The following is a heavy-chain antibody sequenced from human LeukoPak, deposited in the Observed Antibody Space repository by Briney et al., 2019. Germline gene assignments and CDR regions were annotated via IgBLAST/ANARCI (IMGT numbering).Heavy chain of an antibody. CDR3: ARAHFGATQDYGGNSYFDY. V-gene: IGHV4-4*02. CDR2: IYDSGST. Sequence: PSGTLSLTCAVSGGSISSSNWWSWVRQPPGKGLEWIGEIYDSGSTFYNPSLKSRVTISVDRTKNQFSLKLSSVTAADTAVYYCARAHFGATQDYGGNSYFDYWGQGTLATVSS. CDR1: GGSISSSNW. J-gene: IGHJ4*02. D-gene: IGHD4-23*01.